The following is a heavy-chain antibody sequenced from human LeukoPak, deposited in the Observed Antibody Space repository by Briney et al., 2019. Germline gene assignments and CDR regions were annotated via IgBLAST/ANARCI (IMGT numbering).Heavy chain of an antibody. CDR1: GFTFSSYE. V-gene: IGHV3-48*03. J-gene: IGHJ3*02. CDR2: ISSSDSTI. Sequence: GGSLRLSCAASGFTFSSYEMNWVRQAPGKGLEWVSYISSSDSTIYYADSVKGRFTISRDNAKNSLYLQMNSLRAEDTAVFYCAKDRDDYVWGSYLGAFDIWGQGTMVTVSS. CDR3: AKDRDDYVWGSYLGAFDI. D-gene: IGHD3-16*01.